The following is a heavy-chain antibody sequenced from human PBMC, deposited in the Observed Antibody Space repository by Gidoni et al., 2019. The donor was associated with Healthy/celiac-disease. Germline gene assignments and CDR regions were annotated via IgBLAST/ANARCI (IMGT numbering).Heavy chain of an antibody. V-gene: IGHV3-30-3*01. Sequence: QVQLVESGGGVVQPGRSLRLSCAASGFTFSSYARHWVRQAPGKGPEWVAVISYDGSNKYYADSVKGRFTISRDNSKNTLYLQMNSLRAEDTAVYYCARDPCIGGGSCYSRRFDYWGQGTLVTVSS. CDR3: ARDPCIGGGSCYSRRFDY. J-gene: IGHJ4*02. CDR2: ISYDGSNK. D-gene: IGHD2-15*01. CDR1: GFTFSSYA.